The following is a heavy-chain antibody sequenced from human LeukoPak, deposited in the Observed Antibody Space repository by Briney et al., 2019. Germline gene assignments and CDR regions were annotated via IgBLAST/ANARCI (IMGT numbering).Heavy chain of an antibody. V-gene: IGHV1-2*02. Sequence: PGASVKVSCKASGYIFTGYYMHWVRQAPGQGLEWMGWINPNSGGTNYAQKFQGRVTMTRDTSISTAYMELSRLRSDDTAVYYCAREKLRYSSSSSAGYWGQGTLVTVSS. J-gene: IGHJ4*02. D-gene: IGHD6-6*01. CDR2: INPNSGGT. CDR1: GYIFTGYY. CDR3: AREKLRYSSSSSAGY.